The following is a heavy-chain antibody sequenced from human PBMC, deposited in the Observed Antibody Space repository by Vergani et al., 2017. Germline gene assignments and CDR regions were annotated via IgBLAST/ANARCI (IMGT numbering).Heavy chain of an antibody. D-gene: IGHD6-13*01. CDR1: GYTFTNYY. V-gene: IGHV1-46*01. J-gene: IGHJ5*02. CDR3: ARDHSSSWYFWFDP. CDR2: INPSGGST. Sequence: QVQLVQSGAEAKKPGASVKVSCKTSGYTFTNYYMHWVRQAPGQGLEWMGIINPSGGSTSYAQKFQGRVTLTRDTSTSTGYMELSGLKSEDTAVYYCARDHSSSWYFWFDPWGQGTLVTVSS.